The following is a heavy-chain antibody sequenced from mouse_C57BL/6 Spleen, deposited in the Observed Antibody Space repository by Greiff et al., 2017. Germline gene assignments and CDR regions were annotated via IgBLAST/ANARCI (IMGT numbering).Heavy chain of an antibody. CDR3: ARAKDYGNYWFAY. CDR1: GYAFSSYW. J-gene: IGHJ3*01. Sequence: QVQLQQSGAELVKPGASVKISCKASGYAFSSYWMNWVKQRPGKGLEWIGQIYPGDGDTNYNGKFKGKATLTADKSSSTAYMQLSSLTSEDSAVYFCARAKDYGNYWFAYWGQGTLVTVSA. V-gene: IGHV1-80*01. D-gene: IGHD2-1*01. CDR2: IYPGDGDT.